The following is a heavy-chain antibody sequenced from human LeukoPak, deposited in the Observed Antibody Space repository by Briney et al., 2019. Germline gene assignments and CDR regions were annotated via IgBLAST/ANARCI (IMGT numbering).Heavy chain of an antibody. Sequence: PSETLSLTCTVSGDSIGSYYWSWIRQPPGKGLEWIGYIYYSGSTNYNPSLKSRVTISVDTSKNQFSLKLSSVTAADTAVYYCARSDRSSWSPFDYWGQGTLVTVSS. V-gene: IGHV4-59*01. CDR3: ARSDRSSWSPFDY. CDR2: IYYSGST. CDR1: GDSIGSYY. J-gene: IGHJ4*02. D-gene: IGHD6-13*01.